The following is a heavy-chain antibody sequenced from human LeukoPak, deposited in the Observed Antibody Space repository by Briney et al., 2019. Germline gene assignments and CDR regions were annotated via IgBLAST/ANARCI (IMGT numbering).Heavy chain of an antibody. CDR1: DHTLNTYG. J-gene: IGHJ4*02. V-gene: IGHV1-18*01. CDR2: INSKETQT. Sequence: ASVRVSCKASDHTLNTYGISWVRQAPGHGLEWLGWINSKETQTNRAQKFQGRVTMTTDTSTTAAFLALGSLRSDDTAVYFCARGWELHDWGQGTLVTVSS. D-gene: IGHD1-26*01. CDR3: ARGWELHD.